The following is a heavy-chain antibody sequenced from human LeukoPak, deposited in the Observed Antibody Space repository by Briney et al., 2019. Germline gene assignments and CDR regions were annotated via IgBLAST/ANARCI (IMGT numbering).Heavy chain of an antibody. D-gene: IGHD3-22*01. Sequence: VASVKVSCKASGYSFTGYYMHWVRQAPGQGLEWMGWINPNSGGTNYAQKFQGRVTMTRDTSISTAYMELSRLRSDDTAVYYCARRGEYYYDSSGYSNYMDVWGKGTTVTVSS. CDR2: INPNSGGT. CDR3: ARRGEYYYDSSGYSNYMDV. CDR1: GYSFTGYY. J-gene: IGHJ6*03. V-gene: IGHV1-2*02.